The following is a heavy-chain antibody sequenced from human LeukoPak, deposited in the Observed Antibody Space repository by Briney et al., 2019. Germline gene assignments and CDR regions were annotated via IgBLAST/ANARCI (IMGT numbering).Heavy chain of an antibody. CDR3: ARAHYQLLSLDY. CDR1: GGSISSGSYY. Sequence: ASETLSLTCTVSGGSISSGSYYWSWIRQPAGKGLEWIGRIYTSGSTIYNPSLKSRVTISVDTSKNQFSLKLSSVTAADTAVYYCARAHYQLLSLDYWGQGTLVTVSS. V-gene: IGHV4-61*02. CDR2: IYTSGST. D-gene: IGHD2-2*01. J-gene: IGHJ4*02.